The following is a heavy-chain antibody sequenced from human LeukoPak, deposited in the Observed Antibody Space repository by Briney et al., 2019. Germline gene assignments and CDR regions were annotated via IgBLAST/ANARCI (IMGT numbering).Heavy chain of an antibody. Sequence: GGSLRLSCAASGFTFSDYYMSWIRQAPGKGLEWVSYISSSGSTIYYADSVKGRFTISRDNAKNSLYLQMNSLRAEDTAVYYCAKGRSGSYLSYYFDYWGQGTLVTVSS. CDR2: ISSSGSTI. J-gene: IGHJ4*02. D-gene: IGHD1-26*01. CDR1: GFTFSDYY. V-gene: IGHV3-11*04. CDR3: AKGRSGSYLSYYFDY.